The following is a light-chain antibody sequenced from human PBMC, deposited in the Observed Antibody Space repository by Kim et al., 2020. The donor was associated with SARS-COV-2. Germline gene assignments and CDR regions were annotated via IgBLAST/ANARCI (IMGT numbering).Light chain of an antibody. CDR2: SAS. Sequence: ETVLTQSPDTLSLSPGERATLSCRASQSVSSNFLAWYQHKTGQAPRLLIYSASSRASGIPDRFSGSGSGTDFTLTISTLEPEDFAVYYCQQYATSPETFGQGTKVDIK. V-gene: IGKV3-20*01. CDR3: QQYATSPET. CDR1: QSVSSNF. J-gene: IGKJ1*01.